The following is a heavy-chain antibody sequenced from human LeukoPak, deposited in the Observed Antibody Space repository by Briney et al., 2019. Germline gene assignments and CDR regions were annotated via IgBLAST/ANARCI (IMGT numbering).Heavy chain of an antibody. V-gene: IGHV3-23*01. D-gene: IGHD3-22*01. Sequence: PGGSLRLSCAASGFTFSSYAMSWVRQAPGKGLEWVSAISGSGGSTYCADSVKGRFTISRDNSKNTLYLQMNSLRAEDTAVYYCARDYYDSSGYPDYWGQGTLVTVSS. J-gene: IGHJ4*02. CDR2: ISGSGGST. CDR1: GFTFSSYA. CDR3: ARDYYDSSGYPDY.